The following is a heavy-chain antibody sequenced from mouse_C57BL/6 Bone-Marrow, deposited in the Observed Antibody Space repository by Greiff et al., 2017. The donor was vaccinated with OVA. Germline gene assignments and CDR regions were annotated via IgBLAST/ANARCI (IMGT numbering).Heavy chain of an antibody. J-gene: IGHJ4*01. CDR2: IYPGDGDT. D-gene: IGHD2-3*01. CDR1: GYAFSSYW. V-gene: IGHV1-80*01. CDR3: AREDDGYSYAMDY. Sequence: VQLQQSGAELVKPGASVKISCKASGYAFSSYWMNWVKQRPGKGLEWIGQIYPGDGDTNYNGKFKGKATLTADKSSSTAYMQLSSLTSEDSAVYFCAREDDGYSYAMDYWGQGTSVTVSS.